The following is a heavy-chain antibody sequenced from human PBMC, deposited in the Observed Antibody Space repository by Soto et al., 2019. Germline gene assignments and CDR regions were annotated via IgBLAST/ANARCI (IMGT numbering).Heavy chain of an antibody. CDR2: INHSGST. J-gene: IGHJ4*02. CDR3: ARTPSGFYYGSGSYYNDFDY. Sequence: QVQLQQWGAGLLKPSETLSLTCAVYGGSFSGYYWSWIRQPPGKGLEWIGEINHSGSTNYNPSLKSRVTISVDTSKNQFSLKLSSVTAADTAVYYCARTPSGFYYGSGSYYNDFDYWGQGTLVTVSS. V-gene: IGHV4-34*01. CDR1: GGSFSGYY. D-gene: IGHD3-10*01.